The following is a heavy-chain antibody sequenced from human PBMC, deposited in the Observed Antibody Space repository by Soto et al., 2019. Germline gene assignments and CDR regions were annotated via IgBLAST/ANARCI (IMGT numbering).Heavy chain of an antibody. CDR3: ARHVVRGIMRLDP. CDR2: IYYSGST. D-gene: IGHD3-10*01. CDR1: GFSVNSGDYY. J-gene: IGHJ5*02. Sequence: SETLSLTCPFSGFSVNSGDYYWSWIRQPPGKGLEWIGYIYYSGSTNYSPSLKSRVTISVDTSKNQFSLNLSSVTAADTAVYYCARHVVRGIMRLDPWGQGSLVTVSS. V-gene: IGHV4-61*08.